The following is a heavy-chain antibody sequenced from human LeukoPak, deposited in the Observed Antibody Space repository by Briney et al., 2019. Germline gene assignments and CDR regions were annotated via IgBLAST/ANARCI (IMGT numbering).Heavy chain of an antibody. CDR1: GFTFSSYW. Sequence: GGSLRLSCAASGFTFSSYWMSWVRQAPGKGLEWVANIKQDGSEKYYVDSVKGRFTISRDNAKNSLYLQMNSLRAEDTAVYYCARVLVRGVIIRRGYYFDYWGQGTLVTVSS. D-gene: IGHD3-10*01. CDR3: ARVLVRGVIIRRGYYFDY. J-gene: IGHJ4*02. CDR2: IKQDGSEK. V-gene: IGHV3-7*01.